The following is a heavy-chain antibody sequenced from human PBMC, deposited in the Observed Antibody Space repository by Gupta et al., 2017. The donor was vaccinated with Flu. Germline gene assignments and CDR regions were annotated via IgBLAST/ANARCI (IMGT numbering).Heavy chain of an antibody. CDR3: AKDMRSGSRGRAFDI. D-gene: IGHD1-26*01. CDR1: GFTFDDYA. V-gene: IGHV3-9*01. CDR2: ISWNSGSI. J-gene: IGHJ3*02. Sequence: EVQLVESGGGLVQPGRSLRLSCAASGFTFDDYAMHWVRQAPGKGLEWVSGISWNSGSIGYADSVKGRFTISRDNAKNSLYLQMNSLRAEDTALYYCAKDMRSGSRGRAFDIWGQGTMVTVSS.